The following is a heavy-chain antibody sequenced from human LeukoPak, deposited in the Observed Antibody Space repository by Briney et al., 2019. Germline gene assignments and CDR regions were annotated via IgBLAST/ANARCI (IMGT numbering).Heavy chain of an antibody. V-gene: IGHV3-23*01. CDR3: ARDSLRTALYYMDV. J-gene: IGHJ6*03. CDR1: GFTFSSYA. CDR2: ISGSGGST. Sequence: GGSLRLSCAASGFTFSSYAMSWVRQAPGKGLEWVSAISGSGGSTYYADSVKGRFTISRDNSKNTLYLQMNSLRVEDTAVYYCARDSLRTALYYMDVWGKGTTVTVSS.